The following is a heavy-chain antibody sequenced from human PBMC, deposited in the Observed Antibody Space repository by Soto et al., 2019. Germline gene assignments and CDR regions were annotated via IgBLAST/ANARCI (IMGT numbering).Heavy chain of an antibody. D-gene: IGHD1-7*01. Sequence: SETLSLTCAVYGGSFSGYYWTWIRQPPGKGLEWLASIYSGVRTYYNPALKSRLTISVYASKNHFSLLVIAFTAAETAVYYCSRHVGNYADWAFDYWGQGTQVTVSS. CDR1: GGSFSGYY. V-gene: IGHV4-34*01. CDR2: IYSGVRT. J-gene: IGHJ4*02. CDR3: SRHVGNYADWAFDY.